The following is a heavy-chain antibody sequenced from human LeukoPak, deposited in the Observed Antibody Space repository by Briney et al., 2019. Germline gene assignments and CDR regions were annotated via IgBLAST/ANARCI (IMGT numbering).Heavy chain of an antibody. D-gene: IGHD4-17*01. Sequence: SGGSLRLSCAASGFTFSSYWMSWVRQAPGKGLEWVANIKQDGSETYFVDSVKGRFTISRDNAKNTLYLQMNSLRAEDTAVYYCARHGAPDAFDIWGQGTMVTVSS. CDR1: GFTFSSYW. CDR3: ARHGAPDAFDI. CDR2: IKQDGSET. J-gene: IGHJ3*02. V-gene: IGHV3-7*04.